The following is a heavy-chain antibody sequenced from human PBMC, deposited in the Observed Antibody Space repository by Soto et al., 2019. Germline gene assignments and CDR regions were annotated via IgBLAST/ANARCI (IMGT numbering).Heavy chain of an antibody. CDR1: GGSISSGGYS. CDR3: ARARSKIVATVFDC. V-gene: IGHV4-30-2*01. CDR2: IYHSGST. Sequence: KPSETLSLTCAVSGGSISSGGYSWSWIRQPPGKGLEWIGYIYHSGSTYYNPSLKSRVTISVDRSKNQFSLKLSSVTAADTAVYYCARARSKIVATVFDCWGQGTLVTVSS. D-gene: IGHD5-12*01. J-gene: IGHJ4*02.